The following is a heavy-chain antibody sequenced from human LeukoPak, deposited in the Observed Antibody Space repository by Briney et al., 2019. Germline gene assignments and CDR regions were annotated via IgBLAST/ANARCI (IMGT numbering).Heavy chain of an antibody. J-gene: IGHJ5*02. CDR1: GGSISSYY. D-gene: IGHD3-10*01. CDR3: ARHGPYSLMVRGVITEFDP. CDR2: IYYSGST. Sequence: SETLSLTCTVSGGSISSYYWSWIRQPPGKGLEWIGYIYYSGSTNYNPSLKSRVTISVDTSKNQFSLKLSSVTAADTAVYYCARHGPYSLMVRGVITEFDPWGQGTLVTVSS. V-gene: IGHV4-59*08.